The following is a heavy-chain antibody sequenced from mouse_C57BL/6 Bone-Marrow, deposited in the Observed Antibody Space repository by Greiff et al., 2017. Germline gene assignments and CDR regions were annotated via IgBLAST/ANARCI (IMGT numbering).Heavy chain of an antibody. V-gene: IGHV1-59*01. CDR1: GYTFTSYW. CDR2: IDPSDSYT. J-gene: IGHJ2*01. D-gene: IGHD1-1*01. CDR3: ARFYGSSGY. Sequence: QVHVQQPGAELVRPGTSVKLSCKASGYTFTSYWMHWVKQRPGQGLEWIGVIDPSDSYTNYNQKFKGKATLTVDTSSSTAYMQLSSLTSEDSAVYYCARFYGSSGYGGRGTTLTVSS.